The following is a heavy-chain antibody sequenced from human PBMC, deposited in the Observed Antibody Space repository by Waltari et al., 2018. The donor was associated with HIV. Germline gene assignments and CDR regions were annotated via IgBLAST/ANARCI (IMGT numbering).Heavy chain of an antibody. J-gene: IGHJ4*02. CDR1: GYNFHSYS. Sequence: QAQLVQSGAEVKKPGASVKVSCKASGYNFHSYSITWVRQVPGQGLEWMGWISGYDDDTNYSLRLQGRVTMTKDTSTNTAYLELTSLKSDDTAMYYCARTASLFDPRYCDSWGQGTLVTVSS. V-gene: IGHV1-18*04. CDR2: ISGYDDDT. CDR3: ARTASLFDPRYCDS.